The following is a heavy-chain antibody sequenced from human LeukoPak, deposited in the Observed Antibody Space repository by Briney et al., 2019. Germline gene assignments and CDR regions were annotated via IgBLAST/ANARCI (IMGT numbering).Heavy chain of an antibody. D-gene: IGHD3-3*01. CDR1: GFTFSSYG. CDR3: ARYYDFWSGYYIWGRDYYYFDY. CDR2: IWYDGSNK. Sequence: GRSLRLSCAASGFTFSSYGMHWVRQAPGKGLEWVAVIWYDGSNKYYADSVKGRFTISRDNAKNSLYLQMNSLRAEDTAVYYCARYYDFWSGYYIWGRDYYYFDYWGQGTLVTVSS. J-gene: IGHJ4*02. V-gene: IGHV3-33*01.